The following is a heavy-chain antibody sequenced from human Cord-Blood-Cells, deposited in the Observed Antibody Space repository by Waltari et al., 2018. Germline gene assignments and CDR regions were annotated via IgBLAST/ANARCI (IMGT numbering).Heavy chain of an antibody. D-gene: IGHD3-3*01. Sequence: EVQLVESGGGLVQPGRSLRLSCTASGFTFDDYAMHWVRHAPGKGLEWVSGISWNSGSIGYADSVKGRFTISRDNAKNSLYLQMNSLRAEDTALYYCAKSESITIFGVVIDWGQGTLVTVSS. J-gene: IGHJ4*02. CDR1: GFTFDDYA. CDR2: ISWNSGSI. CDR3: AKSESITIFGVVID. V-gene: IGHV3-9*01.